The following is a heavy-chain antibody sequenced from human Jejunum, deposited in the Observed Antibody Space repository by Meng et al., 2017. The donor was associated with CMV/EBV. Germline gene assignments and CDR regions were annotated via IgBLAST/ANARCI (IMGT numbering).Heavy chain of an antibody. CDR3: ARDLSEGYCNDTSCSYYYYFGMDV. V-gene: IGHV3-21*01. Sequence: WVRPAPGKGLECVSSIRSSGNYIHTADSLKGRFTISRDNAKNSLYLQINSLRAEDTAVYFCARDLSEGYCNDTSCSYYYYFGMDVWGQGTTVTVSS. D-gene: IGHD2-2*01. J-gene: IGHJ6*02. CDR2: IRSSGNYI.